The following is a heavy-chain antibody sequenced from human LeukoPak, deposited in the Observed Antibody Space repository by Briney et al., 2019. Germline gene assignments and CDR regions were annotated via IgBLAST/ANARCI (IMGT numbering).Heavy chain of an antibody. CDR3: ARHLGRSYLDAFDI. D-gene: IGHD1-26*01. CDR2: INPNSGGT. CDR1: GYTFTGYY. V-gene: IGHV1-2*02. J-gene: IGHJ3*02. Sequence: ASVKVSCKASGYTFTGYYMHWVRQAPGQGVEWMGWINPNSGGTNYAQKFQGRVTMTRDTSISTAYMELSRLRSDDTAVYYCARHLGRSYLDAFDIWGQGTMVTVSS.